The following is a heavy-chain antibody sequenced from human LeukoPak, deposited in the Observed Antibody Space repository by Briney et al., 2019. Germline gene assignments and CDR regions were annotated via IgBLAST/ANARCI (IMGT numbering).Heavy chain of an antibody. CDR1: GYTFTSYG. CDR2: ISAYNGNT. CDR3: AASLGYCTSNVCYLKY. Sequence: ASVKVSCRASGYTFTSYGISWVRQAPGQGLEWMGWISAYNGNTNYAQKLQGRVTMTTDTYTNTAYMELRSLRSDDTAVYYCAASLGYCTSNVCYLKYWGQGTLVTVSS. V-gene: IGHV1-18*01. D-gene: IGHD2-8*01. J-gene: IGHJ4*02.